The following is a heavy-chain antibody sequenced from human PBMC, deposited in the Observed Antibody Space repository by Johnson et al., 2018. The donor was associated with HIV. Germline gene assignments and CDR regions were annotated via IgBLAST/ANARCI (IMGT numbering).Heavy chain of an antibody. CDR2: IGTAGDT. CDR1: GFTFSSYD. D-gene: IGHD3-22*01. Sequence: VQLVESGGGLVQPGGSLRLSCVASGFTFSSYDMHWVRQVTGKDLEWVSVIGTAGDTYYPGSVKGRFTISRENAKSSLYLQMNSLRAGDTAVYYCAREPYYDQGAFDVWGRGTMVTVSS. CDR3: AREPYYDQGAFDV. V-gene: IGHV3-13*01. J-gene: IGHJ3*01.